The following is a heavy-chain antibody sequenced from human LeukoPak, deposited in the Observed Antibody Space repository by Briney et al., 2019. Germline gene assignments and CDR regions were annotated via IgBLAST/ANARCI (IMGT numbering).Heavy chain of an antibody. V-gene: IGHV3-21*01. J-gene: IGHJ4*02. D-gene: IGHD3-10*01. CDR3: AREWFGELLSGYFDY. CDR2: ISSSSYI. Sequence: GGSLRLPCAASGFTFSSYSMNWVRQAPGKGLEWVSSISSSSYIYYADSVKGRFTISRDNAKNSLYLQMNSLRAEDTAVYYCAREWFGELLSGYFDYWGQGTLVTVSS. CDR1: GFTFSSYS.